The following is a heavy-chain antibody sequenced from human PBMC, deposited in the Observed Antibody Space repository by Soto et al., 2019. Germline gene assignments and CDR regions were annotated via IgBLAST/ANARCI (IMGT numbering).Heavy chain of an antibody. CDR3: AREDYLSMDV. V-gene: IGHV3-30-3*01. CDR1: GFTFSSYA. J-gene: IGHJ6*02. Sequence: QVQLVESGGGVVQPGRSLRLSCAASGFTFSSYAMHWVRQAPGKGLEWVAVISYDGSNKYYADSVKGRFTISRDNSKNTLYPQMNSLRAEDTAVYYCAREDYLSMDVWGQGTTVTVCS. D-gene: IGHD4-17*01. CDR2: ISYDGSNK.